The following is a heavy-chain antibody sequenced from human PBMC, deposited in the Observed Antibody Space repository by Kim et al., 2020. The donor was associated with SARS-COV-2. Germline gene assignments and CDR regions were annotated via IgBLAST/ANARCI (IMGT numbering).Heavy chain of an antibody. J-gene: IGHJ4*01. CDR2: ISYDGSNK. CDR1: GFTFSSYG. D-gene: IGHD6-19*01. V-gene: IGHV3-30*18. CDR3: AKVLSPYSSGWYYFDY. Sequence: GGSLRLSCAASGFTFSSYGMHWVRQAPGKGLEWVAVISYDGSNKYYADSVKGRFTISRDNSKNTLYLQMNSLRAEDTAVYYCAKVLSPYSSGWYYFDYWG.